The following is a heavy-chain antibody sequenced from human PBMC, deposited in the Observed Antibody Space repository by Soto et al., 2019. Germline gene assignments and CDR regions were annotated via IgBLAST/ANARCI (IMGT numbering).Heavy chain of an antibody. CDR2: ISWNSGSI. CDR1: GFTFDDYA. D-gene: IGHD2-2*01. Sequence: GGSLRLSCAASGFTFDDYAMHWVRQAPGKGLEWVSGISWNSGSIGYADSVKGRFTISRDNAKNSLYLQMNSLRAEDTALYYCAKDPGGPSIVVVPAAHFDYWGQGTLVTVSS. V-gene: IGHV3-9*01. J-gene: IGHJ4*02. CDR3: AKDPGGPSIVVVPAAHFDY.